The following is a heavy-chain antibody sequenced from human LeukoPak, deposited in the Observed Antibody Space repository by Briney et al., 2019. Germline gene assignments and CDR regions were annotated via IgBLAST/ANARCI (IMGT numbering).Heavy chain of an antibody. J-gene: IGHJ4*02. CDR1: GFTFSSYG. Sequence: GGSLRLSCAASGFTFSSYGMHWVRQAPGKGLEWVAVISYDGSNKYYADSVKGRFTISRDNSKNTLYLQMNSLRAEDTAVYYCAKAYGSSSSSTLWGQGTLVTVSS. CDR3: AKAYGSSSSSTL. V-gene: IGHV3-30*18. CDR2: ISYDGSNK. D-gene: IGHD6-6*01.